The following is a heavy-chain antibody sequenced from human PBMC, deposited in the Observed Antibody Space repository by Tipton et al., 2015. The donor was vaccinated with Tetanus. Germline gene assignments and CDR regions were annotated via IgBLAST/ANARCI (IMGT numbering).Heavy chain of an antibody. V-gene: IGHV3-53*01. CDR3: ARDYPDFDY. D-gene: IGHD3-16*02. Sequence: SLRLSCAASGFSVSRKYMTWVRQAPGKGLKWVSLTYGDGSTYYADSVKGRFTISRDNSKNTLYLQMSNLRAEDTAVYYCARDYPDFDYWGQGTLVTVSS. CDR1: GFSVSRKY. J-gene: IGHJ4*02. CDR2: TYGDGST.